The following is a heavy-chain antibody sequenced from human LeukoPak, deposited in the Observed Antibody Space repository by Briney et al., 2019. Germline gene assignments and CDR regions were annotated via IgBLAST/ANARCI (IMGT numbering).Heavy chain of an antibody. Sequence: GGSLRLSCAASGFTFSDYDMHWDREATGKGLEWVSAIGTAGDTYYTGSVKGRFTISRENAKNSLYLQMNSLRAGDTAVYYCARLGGSYYTYWGQGTLVTVSS. CDR3: ARLGGSYYTY. J-gene: IGHJ4*02. CDR2: IGTAGDT. CDR1: GFTFSDYD. V-gene: IGHV3-13*01. D-gene: IGHD1-26*01.